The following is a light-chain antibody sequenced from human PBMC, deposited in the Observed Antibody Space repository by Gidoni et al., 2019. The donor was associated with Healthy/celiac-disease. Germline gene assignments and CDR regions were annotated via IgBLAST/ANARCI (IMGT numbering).Light chain of an antibody. Sequence: NFMLTQPHSVSESPGKTVTIPCTRSSGSIASNYVQWYPQRPGSAPTTVIYEDNQRPSGVPDRFSGSIDSSSNSASLTISGLKTEDEADYYCQSYDSSNHGVFGGGTKLTVL. V-gene: IGLV6-57*04. CDR1: SGSIASNY. CDR3: QSYDSSNHGV. CDR2: EDN. J-gene: IGLJ2*01.